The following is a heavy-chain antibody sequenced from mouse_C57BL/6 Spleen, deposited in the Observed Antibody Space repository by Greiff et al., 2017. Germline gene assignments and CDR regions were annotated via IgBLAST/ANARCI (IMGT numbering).Heavy chain of an antibody. J-gene: IGHJ2*01. Sequence: VQLQPSGTVLARPGASVKMSCKTSGYTFTSYWMHWVKQRPGQCLEWIGAIYPGNSDTSSNQKFKGKATLTAVTSASTAYMELSSLTKEDSSVYDGTIDEYEKCDVEYRGQGTTLTAAS. CDR3: TIDEYEKCDVEY. CDR2: IYPGNSDT. V-gene: IGHV1-5*01. CDR1: GYTFTSYW. D-gene: IGHD2-4*01.